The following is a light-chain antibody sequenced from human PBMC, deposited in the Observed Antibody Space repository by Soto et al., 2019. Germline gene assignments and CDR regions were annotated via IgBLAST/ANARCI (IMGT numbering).Light chain of an antibody. CDR2: YAS. J-gene: IGKJ5*01. Sequence: TQSPSSVSASIGDTVTITCRASQDINVYLNWYQQKPGQAPRLLIYYASNRAAGIPARFSGSGSGTDFTLTISSLEPEDFAVYYCQQRSNWPPITFGQGTRLEIK. CDR1: QDINVY. V-gene: IGKV3-11*01. CDR3: QQRSNWPPIT.